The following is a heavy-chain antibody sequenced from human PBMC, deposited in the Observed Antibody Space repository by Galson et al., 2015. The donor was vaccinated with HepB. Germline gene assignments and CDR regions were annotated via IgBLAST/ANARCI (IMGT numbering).Heavy chain of an antibody. Sequence: SLRLSCAVSGFTFSNSGMHWVRQAPGKGLEWVAVTWSDGINNYYADSVKGRLTISRDNSKNTVYLQMNSLRTEDTAVYYCARAAAGSVGWFDPWGQGTLVTVSS. V-gene: IGHV3-33*01. CDR3: ARAAAGSVGWFDP. J-gene: IGHJ5*02. CDR2: TWSDGINN. CDR1: GFTFSNSG. D-gene: IGHD6-13*01.